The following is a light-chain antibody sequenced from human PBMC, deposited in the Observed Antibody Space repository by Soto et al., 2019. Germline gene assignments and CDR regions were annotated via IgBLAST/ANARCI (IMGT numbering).Light chain of an antibody. Sequence: QSALTQPASVSGSPGPSITISCTGTSSDIGTYDYVSWYQQHPGEAPKLMIYDVSSRPSGVSNRFSGSKSGNTASLTISGLQAEDESDYYCSSYTASTTVLFGGGTKLTVL. CDR3: SSYTASTTVL. J-gene: IGLJ2*01. CDR2: DVS. CDR1: SSDIGTYDY. V-gene: IGLV2-14*03.